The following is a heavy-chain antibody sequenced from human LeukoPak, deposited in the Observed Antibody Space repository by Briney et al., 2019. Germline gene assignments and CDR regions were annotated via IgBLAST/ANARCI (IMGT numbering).Heavy chain of an antibody. J-gene: IGHJ6*03. CDR1: GYTLTELS. D-gene: IGHD3-16*01. CDR3: ATVRHGWGPNQAENYYYYYYMDV. Sequence: GASVKVSCKVSGYTLTELSMHWVRQAPGKGLDCMGGFDPDDGETIYAQKFQGRVTMTEDTSTDTAYMELSSLRSEDTAVYYCATVRHGWGPNQAENYYYYYYMDVWGKGTTVTVSS. V-gene: IGHV1-24*01. CDR2: FDPDDGET.